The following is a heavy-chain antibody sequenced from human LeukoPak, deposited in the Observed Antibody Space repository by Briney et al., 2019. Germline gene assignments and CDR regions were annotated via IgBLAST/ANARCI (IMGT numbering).Heavy chain of an antibody. D-gene: IGHD3-3*01. J-gene: IGHJ6*03. CDR2: INSEGSST. V-gene: IGHV3-74*01. Sequence: GGSLRLSCAASGFTFSGYWIHWVRQAPGKGLVWVSRINSEGSSTSYADSVKGRFTISRDNAKNTLYLQMNSLRAEDTAVYYCARDYDRYYMDVWGKGTTVTVSS. CDR1: GFTFSGYW. CDR3: ARDYDRYYMDV.